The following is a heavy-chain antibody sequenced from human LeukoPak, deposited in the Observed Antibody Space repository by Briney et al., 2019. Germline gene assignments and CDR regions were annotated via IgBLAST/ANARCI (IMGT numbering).Heavy chain of an antibody. D-gene: IGHD5-24*01. CDR1: GGTFSSYA. V-gene: IGHV1-69*06. CDR2: IIPIFGTA. CDR3: ARYNGRDGYNGNY. Sequence: SVKVSCKASGGTFSSYAISWVRQAPGQGLEWMGRIIPIFGTANYAQKFQGRVTITADKSTSTAYMELSSLRSEDTAVYYCARYNGRDGYNGNYWGQGTLVTVSS. J-gene: IGHJ4*02.